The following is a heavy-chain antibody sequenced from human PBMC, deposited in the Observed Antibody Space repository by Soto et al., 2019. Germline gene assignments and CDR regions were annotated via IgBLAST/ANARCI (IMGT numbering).Heavy chain of an antibody. V-gene: IGHV3-7*01. CDR1: GFTFSSYW. Sequence: PGGSLTLSCAASGFTFSSYWMSWVRQASGKGLEWVANIKQYGSEKDYVDAVKGRFTLSSDNAKNSLQLQMSSLRDEDTAIYFCARVAYGNGWIFDYWGQGTLVTVSS. J-gene: IGHJ4*01. CDR3: ARVAYGNGWIFDY. D-gene: IGHD6-19*01. CDR2: IKQYGSEK.